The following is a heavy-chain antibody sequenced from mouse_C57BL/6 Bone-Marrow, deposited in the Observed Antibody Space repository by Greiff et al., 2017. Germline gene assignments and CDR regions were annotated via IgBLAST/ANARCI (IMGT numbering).Heavy chain of an antibody. Sequence: QVQLKQSGAELVRPGTSVKMSCKASGYTFTNYWIGWAKQRPGHGLEWIGDIYPGGGYTNYNEKFKGKATLTADKSSSTAYMQFSSLTSEDSAIYYCASTIWDGSTFDVWGTGTTVTVSS. CDR1: GYTFTNYW. CDR3: ASTIWDGSTFDV. J-gene: IGHJ1*03. CDR2: IYPGGGYT. D-gene: IGHD1-1*01. V-gene: IGHV1-63*01.